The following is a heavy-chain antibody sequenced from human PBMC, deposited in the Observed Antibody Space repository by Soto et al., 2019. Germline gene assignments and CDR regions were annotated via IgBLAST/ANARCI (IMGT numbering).Heavy chain of an antibody. CDR3: ARGRRLYYPGIVVVPAAPLGWFDP. V-gene: IGHV4-30-2*01. CDR2: IYHSGST. J-gene: IGHJ5*02. D-gene: IGHD2-2*01. Sequence: SETLSLTCAVSGGSISSGGYSWSWIRQPPGKGLEWIGYIYHSGSTNYNPSLKSRVTISVDTSKNQFSLKLSSVTAADTAVYYCARGRRLYYPGIVVVPAAPLGWFDPWGQGTLVTVSS. CDR1: GGSISSGGYS.